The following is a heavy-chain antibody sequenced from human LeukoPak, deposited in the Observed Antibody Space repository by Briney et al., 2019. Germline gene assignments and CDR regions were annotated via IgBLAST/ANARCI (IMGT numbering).Heavy chain of an antibody. CDR3: ASYEDYGGNGGYFDY. Sequence: GESLKSSCKGSGYSFTSYWIGWVRQMPGKGLEWMGIIYPGVSDTRYSPSFQGQVTISADKSISTAYLQWSSLKASDTAMYYCASYEDYGGNGGYFDYWGQGTLVTVSS. V-gene: IGHV5-51*01. CDR1: GYSFTSYW. CDR2: IYPGVSDT. J-gene: IGHJ4*02. D-gene: IGHD4-23*01.